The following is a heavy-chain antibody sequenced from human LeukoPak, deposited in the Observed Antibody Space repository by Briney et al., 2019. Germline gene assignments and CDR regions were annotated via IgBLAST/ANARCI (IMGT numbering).Heavy chain of an antibody. J-gene: IGHJ5*02. D-gene: IGHD6-13*01. V-gene: IGHV4-34*01. CDR1: DGSFSGYY. CDR3: ARGSSGYSSSPNWFDP. CDR2: INHSGST. Sequence: RPSETLSLTCAVYDGSFSGYYWSWIRQPPGKGLEWIGEINHSGSTNYNPSLKSRVTISVDTSKNQFSLKLSSVTAADTAVYYCARGSSGYSSSPNWFDPWGQGTLVTVSS.